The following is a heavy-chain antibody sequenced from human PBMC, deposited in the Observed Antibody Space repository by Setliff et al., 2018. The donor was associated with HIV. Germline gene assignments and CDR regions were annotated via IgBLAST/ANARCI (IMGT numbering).Heavy chain of an antibody. CDR2: TTNKADSYNT. J-gene: IGHJ4*02. D-gene: IGHD2-15*01. CDR3: VRGLGSEFDY. Sequence: LRLSCAASGFTFSDHYMDWVRQAPGKGLEWVGRTTNKADSYNTNYAASVKDRFTIARDDSKKSLYLQMNSLKIEDTAVYYCVRGLGSEFDYWGQGTLVTVSS. V-gene: IGHV3-72*01. CDR1: GFTFSDHY.